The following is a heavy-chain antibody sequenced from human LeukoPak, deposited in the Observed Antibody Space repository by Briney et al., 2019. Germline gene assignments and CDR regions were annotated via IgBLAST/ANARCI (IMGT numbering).Heavy chain of an antibody. V-gene: IGHV3-53*01. Sequence: GGSLRLSCAASGFTVSSNYMSWVRQAPGKGLEWVSVIYSGGSTYYADSVKGRFTISRDNSKNTLYLQMNSLRAEDTAVYYCARAFDSSGYFLHYYHYYVDVWGKGTTVTVSS. CDR2: IYSGGST. D-gene: IGHD3-22*01. J-gene: IGHJ6*03. CDR1: GFTVSSNY. CDR3: ARAFDSSGYFLHYYHYYVDV.